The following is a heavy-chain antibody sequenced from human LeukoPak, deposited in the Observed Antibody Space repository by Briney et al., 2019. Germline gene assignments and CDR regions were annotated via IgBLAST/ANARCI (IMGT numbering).Heavy chain of an antibody. Sequence: GGSLRLSCAASGFTFSDYSMNWVRQAPGKGLEWVSYISTSGNYIYYADSVKGRFTISRDNAKNSLYLQMNSLRAEDTAVYYCARERGTTGTTIDYWGQGTLVTVSS. CDR3: ARERGTTGTTIDY. J-gene: IGHJ4*02. CDR2: ISTSGNYI. V-gene: IGHV3-21*01. CDR1: GFTFSDYS. D-gene: IGHD1-1*01.